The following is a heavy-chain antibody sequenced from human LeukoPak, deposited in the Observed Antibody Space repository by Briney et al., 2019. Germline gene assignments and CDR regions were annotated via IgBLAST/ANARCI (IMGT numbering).Heavy chain of an antibody. CDR1: GGSISSGDYY. CDR2: IYYSGST. J-gene: IGHJ3*02. Sequence: PSQTLSLTCTVSGGSISSGDYYWSWIRQPTGKGLEWIGYIYYSGSTYYNPSLKSRVTISVDTSKNQFSLKLSSVTAADTAVYYCARGHNYDFWSGYQDAFDIWGQGTMVTVSS. V-gene: IGHV4-30-4*01. D-gene: IGHD3-3*01. CDR3: ARGHNYDFWSGYQDAFDI.